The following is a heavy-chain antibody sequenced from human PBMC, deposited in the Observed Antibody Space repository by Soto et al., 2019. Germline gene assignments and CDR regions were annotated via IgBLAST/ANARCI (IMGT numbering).Heavy chain of an antibody. J-gene: IGHJ4*02. Sequence: QVQLVQSGAEVKKPGSSVKVSCKASGGTFSSYTISWVRQAPGQGLEWMGRIIPILGIANYAQKFQGRVTFTADKSTSTAYMELSSLRSEDTAVYYCASGKSFGELFSFDFWGQGTLVTVSS. V-gene: IGHV1-69*02. D-gene: IGHD3-10*01. CDR1: GGTFSSYT. CDR3: ASGKSFGELFSFDF. CDR2: IIPILGIA.